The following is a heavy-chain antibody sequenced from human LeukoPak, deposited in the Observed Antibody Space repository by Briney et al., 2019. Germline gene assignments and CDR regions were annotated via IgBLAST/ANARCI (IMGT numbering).Heavy chain of an antibody. Sequence: PSETLSLTCTVSGGSISSYYWSWVRQPPGKGLEWVGYIYYSGSTNYNPSLNSRVTISVDTSKNPFSLKLSSVTAADTAVYYCARDGGRGALDYGGQGTLVTVSA. D-gene: IGHD1-26*01. CDR3: ARDGGRGALDY. V-gene: IGHV4-59*01. CDR1: GGSISSYY. CDR2: IYYSGST. J-gene: IGHJ4*02.